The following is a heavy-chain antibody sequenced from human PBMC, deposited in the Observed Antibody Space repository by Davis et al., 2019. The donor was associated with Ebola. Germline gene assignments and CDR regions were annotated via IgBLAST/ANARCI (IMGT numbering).Heavy chain of an antibody. CDR1: GFTFSSFA. J-gene: IGHJ6*02. Sequence: GESLKISCAASGFTFSSFAMGWVRQAPGKGLVWVSRINSDGSSTSYADSVKGRFTISRDNAKNTLYLQMNSLRAEDTAVYYCARRQAAATRYYYYYGMDVWGQGTTVTVSS. V-gene: IGHV3-74*01. CDR2: INSDGSST. CDR3: ARRQAAATRYYYYYGMDV. D-gene: IGHD2-15*01.